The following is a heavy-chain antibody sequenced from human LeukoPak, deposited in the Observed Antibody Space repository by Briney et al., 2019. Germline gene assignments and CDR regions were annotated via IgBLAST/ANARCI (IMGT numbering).Heavy chain of an antibody. V-gene: IGHV4-4*07. CDR1: GVSISGYF. D-gene: IGHD5-12*01. Sequence: SETLSLTRTVSGVSISGYFWTWIRQPAGKGLEWIGRIYSSGSNNYNPSLKSRVTMSLDTCKNHFSLNLPSVTAADTAVYYCAREPTSGRDPTSGRPLDSWGQGTLVTVSS. CDR3: AREPTSGRDPTSGRPLDS. CDR2: IYSSGSN. J-gene: IGHJ4*02.